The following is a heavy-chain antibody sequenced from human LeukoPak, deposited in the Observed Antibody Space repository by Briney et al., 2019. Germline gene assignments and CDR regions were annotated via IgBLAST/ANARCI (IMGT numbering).Heavy chain of an antibody. J-gene: IGHJ4*02. CDR2: ISGYNGNT. V-gene: IGHV1-18*01. CDR3: ARDEYASSWYYFDY. Sequence: ASVKVSCKASGYTFTSYGISWVRQAPGQGLEWMGWISGYNGNTNYAQKLQSRVTMTTDTSTSTSYLELRSLRSDDTAVYYCARDEYASSWYYFDYWGQGTLVTVSS. D-gene: IGHD6-13*01. CDR1: GYTFTSYG.